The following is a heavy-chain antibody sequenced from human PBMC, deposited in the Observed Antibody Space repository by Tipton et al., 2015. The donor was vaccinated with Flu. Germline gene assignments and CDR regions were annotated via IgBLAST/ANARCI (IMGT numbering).Heavy chain of an antibody. CDR1: GFTFSSYA. Sequence: SLRLSCAASGFTFSSYAMHWVRQAPGKGLEWVAGIWYDGSNKYYADSVKGRFTISRDNSKNTLYLQMNSLRAEDTAVYYCARGYDILTGFPLPGFDYWGQGTLVTVSS. CDR3: ARGYDILTGFPLPGFDY. V-gene: IGHV3-33*01. CDR2: IWYDGSNK. J-gene: IGHJ4*02. D-gene: IGHD3-9*01.